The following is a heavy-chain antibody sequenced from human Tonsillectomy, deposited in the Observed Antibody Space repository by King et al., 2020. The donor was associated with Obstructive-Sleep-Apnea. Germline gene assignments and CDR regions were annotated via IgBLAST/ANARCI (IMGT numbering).Heavy chain of an antibody. V-gene: IGHV3-53*04. Sequence: VQLVESGGGLVQPGGSLRLSCAASGFTVSSNYMSWVRQAPGKGLEWVAVIYSGGRTYYADSVKGRFTIPRHNAKNTLYLQLNSLRAEDTAVYYCARGSGWYFHWGQGTLVTVSS. D-gene: IGHD6-19*01. CDR2: IYSGGRT. CDR3: ARGSGWYFH. J-gene: IGHJ4*02. CDR1: GFTVSSNY.